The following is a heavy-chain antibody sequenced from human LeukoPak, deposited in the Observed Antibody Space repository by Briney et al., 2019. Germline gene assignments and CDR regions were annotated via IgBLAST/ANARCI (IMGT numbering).Heavy chain of an antibody. Sequence: SETLSLTCTVSGASITSYYWSWIWQPAGKGLEWIGRIYISGSTNYNPSLKSRVTMSVDTSKNQFSLKLSSVTAADTAVYYCARDLEQQLGDFWFDPWGQGTLVTVSS. D-gene: IGHD6-13*01. CDR2: IYISGST. V-gene: IGHV4-4*07. CDR3: ARDLEQQLGDFWFDP. CDR1: GASITSYY. J-gene: IGHJ5*02.